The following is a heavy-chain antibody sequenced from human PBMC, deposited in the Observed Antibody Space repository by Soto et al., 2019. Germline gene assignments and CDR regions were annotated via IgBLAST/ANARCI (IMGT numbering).Heavy chain of an antibody. J-gene: IGHJ3*02. V-gene: IGHV3-21*01. Sequence: GGSLRLSCAASGFTFSSYSMNWVRQAPGKGLEWVSSISSSSSYIYYADSVKGRFTISRDNAKNSLYLQMNSLRAEDTAVYYCAREGYGDYIDAFDIWGQGTMVTVSS. D-gene: IGHD4-17*01. CDR1: GFTFSSYS. CDR2: ISSSSSYI. CDR3: AREGYGDYIDAFDI.